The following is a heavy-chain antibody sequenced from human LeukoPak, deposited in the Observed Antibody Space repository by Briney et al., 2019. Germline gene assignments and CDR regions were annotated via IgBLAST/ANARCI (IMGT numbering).Heavy chain of an antibody. CDR2: IDASGGAT. V-gene: IGHV3-23*01. CDR1: GFTFSNYV. J-gene: IGHJ5*02. Sequence: GGSLRLSCAASGFTFSNYVMSWVRQAPGKGLERVTSIDASGGATYYADSVKGRFTISRDNSKNTFYLQMNSLRAEDTAVYSCAKGSGSGWYGWFAPWGQGTLVTVSS. D-gene: IGHD6-19*01. CDR3: AKGSGSGWYGWFAP.